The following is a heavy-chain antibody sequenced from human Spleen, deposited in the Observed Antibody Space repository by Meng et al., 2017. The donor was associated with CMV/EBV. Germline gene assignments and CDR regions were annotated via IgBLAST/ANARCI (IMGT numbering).Heavy chain of an antibody. CDR1: GFSFSSYG. CDR3: AKDTHPGATNLDY. CDR2: IWYDGGNK. J-gene: IGHJ4*02. V-gene: IGHV3-33*06. Sequence: CAASGFSFSSYGIHWVRQAPGKGLEWVGVIWYDGGNKYYADSVKGRFTISRDNSKNTVYLQMNSLRAEDTAVYYCAKDTHPGATNLDYWGQGTLVTVSS.